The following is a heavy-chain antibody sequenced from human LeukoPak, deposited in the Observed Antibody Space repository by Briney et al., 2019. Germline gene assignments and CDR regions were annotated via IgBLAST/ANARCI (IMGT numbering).Heavy chain of an antibody. J-gene: IGHJ4*02. Sequence: SETLSLTCTVSGGSISSSSYYWGWIRQPPGKGLEWIGSTYYSGSTYYNPSLKSRVTISVDTSKHQFSLKLSSVTAADTAVYYCARDFKSMYYYDSSGYFGYWGQGTLVTVSS. CDR2: TYYSGST. CDR1: GGSISSSSYY. CDR3: ARDFKSMYYYDSSGYFGY. D-gene: IGHD3-22*01. V-gene: IGHV4-39*07.